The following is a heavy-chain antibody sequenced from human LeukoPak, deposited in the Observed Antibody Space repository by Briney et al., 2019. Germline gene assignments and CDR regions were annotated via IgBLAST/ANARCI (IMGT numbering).Heavy chain of an antibody. Sequence: ASVKVSCKASGYTFTSYAMHWVRQAPGQRLEWMGWVNTGNGYTEYSQKFQGRVTITRDTSASTAYMELSGLRSEDTAVYYCARDGTQWSFDYWGQGTLVTVSS. CDR1: GYTFTSYA. V-gene: IGHV1-3*04. D-gene: IGHD2-15*01. J-gene: IGHJ4*02. CDR2: VNTGNGYT. CDR3: ARDGTQWSFDY.